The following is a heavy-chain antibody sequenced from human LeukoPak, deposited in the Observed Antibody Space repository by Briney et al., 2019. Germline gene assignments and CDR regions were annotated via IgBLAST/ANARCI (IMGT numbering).Heavy chain of an antibody. CDR3: AKDSIPKAVAGVFDY. Sequence: GGSLRLSCAASGFTFSSYAMSWVCQAPGKGLEWVSAISGSGGSTYYADSVKGRFTISRDNSKNTLYLQMNSLRAEDTAIYYCAKDSIPKAVAGVFDYWGQGTLVTVSS. J-gene: IGHJ4*02. V-gene: IGHV3-23*01. CDR2: ISGSGGST. CDR1: GFTFSSYA. D-gene: IGHD6-19*01.